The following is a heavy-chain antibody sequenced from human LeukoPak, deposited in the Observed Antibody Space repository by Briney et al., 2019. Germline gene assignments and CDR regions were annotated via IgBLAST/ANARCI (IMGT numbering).Heavy chain of an antibody. D-gene: IGHD3-9*01. V-gene: IGHV1-2*02. CDR1: GYTFTGYY. Sequence: ASVKVSCKTSGYTFTGYYLHWVRQAPGQGLEWMGWINPNSGDTNYAQKFQDRVSMPRDASIRTAYMQLSRLRSGDTAVYYCARSPHILTGENFGSWGQGTLLTVSS. CDR2: INPNSGDT. J-gene: IGHJ4*02. CDR3: ARSPHILTGENFGS.